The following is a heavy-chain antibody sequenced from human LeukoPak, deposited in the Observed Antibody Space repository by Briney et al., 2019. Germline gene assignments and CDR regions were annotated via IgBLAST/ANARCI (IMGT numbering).Heavy chain of an antibody. CDR2: ISYSGST. CDR1: GDSISTYY. CDR3: ARARVTYSNVFDI. V-gene: IGHV4-59*01. J-gene: IGHJ3*02. D-gene: IGHD2-21*01. Sequence: PSETLSLTYSVSGDSISTYYWSWIRQPPGKGLEWIGYISYSGSTNYNPSLKSRVTISVDTSKNQISLKLSSVTAADTAVYYCARARVTYSNVFDIWGQGTMVTVSS.